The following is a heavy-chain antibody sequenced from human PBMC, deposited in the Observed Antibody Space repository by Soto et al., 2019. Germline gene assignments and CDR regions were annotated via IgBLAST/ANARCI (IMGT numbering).Heavy chain of an antibody. J-gene: IGHJ4*02. Sequence: PGECLKISCGASGYSFPGFWIGWVRQMPGKGLEWMGIIFPADSETRYSPSFQGQVTISADKSASTAYLEWSSLRASDTAIYYCARRGAGYNYDYWGQGTLVTVSS. V-gene: IGHV5-51*01. CDR3: ARRGAGYNYDY. CDR2: IFPADSET. CDR1: GYSFPGFW. D-gene: IGHD5-12*01.